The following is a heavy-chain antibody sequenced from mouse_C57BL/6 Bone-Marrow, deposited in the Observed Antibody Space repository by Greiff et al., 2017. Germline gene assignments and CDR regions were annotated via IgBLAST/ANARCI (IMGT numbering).Heavy chain of an antibody. J-gene: IGHJ2*01. V-gene: IGHV14-2*01. CDR3: AMPTVVATDY. CDR2: IDPEDGET. Sequence: EVQLQQSGAELVKPGASVKLSCTASGFNIKDYYMHWVKQRTEQGLEWIGRIDPEDGETKYAPQFQGKATITADTSSNTAYLQLSSLTSEDTAVYYCAMPTVVATDYWGQGTTLTVSS. CDR1: GFNIKDYY. D-gene: IGHD1-1*01.